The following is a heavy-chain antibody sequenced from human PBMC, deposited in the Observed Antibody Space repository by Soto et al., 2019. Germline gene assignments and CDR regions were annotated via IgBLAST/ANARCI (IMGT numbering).Heavy chain of an antibody. V-gene: IGHV3-64*02. Sequence: GGSLRLSCAASRFTFSNYAMHWVRQAPGKGLEYVSAISSSGSTTYYADSVKGRFTISRDNPKNTLYLQMGSLSAEDVAVYYCARSTYYYDSSGQNLFDPWGQGTLVTVSS. CDR1: RFTFSNYA. CDR2: ISSSGSTT. J-gene: IGHJ5*02. D-gene: IGHD3-22*01. CDR3: ARSTYYYDSSGQNLFDP.